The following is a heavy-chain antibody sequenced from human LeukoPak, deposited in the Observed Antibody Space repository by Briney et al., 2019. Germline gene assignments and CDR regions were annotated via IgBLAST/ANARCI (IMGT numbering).Heavy chain of an antibody. D-gene: IGHD3-10*01. J-gene: IGHJ5*02. V-gene: IGHV3-53*01. CDR3: ARGSPVASGRYSIYSS. CDR2: IYGDGST. Sequence: GGSLRPSCAASGFTVRNYCMSWVRQAPGKGLEWVAVIYGDGSTYYADSVKGRFTISSDNLKNTLSLQMDSLRAADTAMYYCARGSPVASGRYSIYSSWGQGTLVTVSP. CDR1: GFTVRNYC.